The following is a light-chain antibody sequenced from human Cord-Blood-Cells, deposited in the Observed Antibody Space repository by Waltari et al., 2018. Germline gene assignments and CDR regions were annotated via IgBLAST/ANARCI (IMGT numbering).Light chain of an antibody. CDR2: GKN. V-gene: IGLV3-19*01. CDR3: NSRDSSGNHLV. Sequence: SSELTQDPAVSVALGQTVRITCQGDSVRSYYASRYKHKPGQAPVLVIYGKNNRPSGIPDRFSGSSSGNTASLTITGAQAEDEADYYCNSRDSSGNHLVFGGGTKLTVL. J-gene: IGLJ3*02. CDR1: SVRSYY.